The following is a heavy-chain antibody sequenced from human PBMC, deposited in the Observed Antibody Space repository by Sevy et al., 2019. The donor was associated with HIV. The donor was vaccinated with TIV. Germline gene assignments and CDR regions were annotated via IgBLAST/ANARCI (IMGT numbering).Heavy chain of an antibody. CDR2: INTDGQMT. D-gene: IGHD1-26*01. CDR1: GVTLNTYW. Sequence: GSLRLSCVASGVTLNTYWKPWVRQAPGKGLMGVSRINTDGQMTSFADSVKGRFTISRDNAKNTIYLQMDSLRAEDTAVYFCARGTSGTFGLWGRGTLVTVSS. V-gene: IGHV3-74*01. J-gene: IGHJ4*02. CDR3: ARGTSGTFGL.